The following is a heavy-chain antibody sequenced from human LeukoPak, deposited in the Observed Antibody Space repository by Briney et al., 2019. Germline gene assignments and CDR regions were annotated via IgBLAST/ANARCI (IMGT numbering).Heavy chain of an antibody. Sequence: PGGSLRLSCAASGFTFSSYAMSWVRQAPGKGLEWVSSISVSGGGTYYADSVKGRFTISRDNSKNTLYLQMNSLSAEDTAAYYCARRGIVLGAAPVLKYSFDYWGQGTLVTVSS. CDR3: ARRGIVLGAAPVLKYSFDY. V-gene: IGHV3-23*01. J-gene: IGHJ4*02. CDR2: ISVSGGGT. CDR1: GFTFSSYA. D-gene: IGHD1-26*01.